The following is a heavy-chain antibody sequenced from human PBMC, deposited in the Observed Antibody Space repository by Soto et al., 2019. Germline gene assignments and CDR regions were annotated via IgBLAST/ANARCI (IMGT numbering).Heavy chain of an antibody. CDR2: IKSKTDGGTT. Sequence: LRLSCAASGFTFSNAWMSWVRQAPGKGLEWVGRIKSKTDGGTTDYAAPVKGRFTISRDDSKNTLYLQMNSLKTEDTAVYYCTTEVSGHYVILTDDYYSCAMDVSGHATMLTRS. D-gene: IGHD3-9*01. J-gene: IGHJ6*02. CDR1: GFTFSNAW. V-gene: IGHV3-15*01. CDR3: TTEVSGHYVILTDDYYSCAMDV.